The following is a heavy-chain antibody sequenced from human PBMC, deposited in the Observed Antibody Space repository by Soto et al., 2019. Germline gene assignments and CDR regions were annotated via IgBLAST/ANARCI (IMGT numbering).Heavy chain of an antibody. CDR2: ISGSGGST. J-gene: IGHJ4*02. V-gene: IGHV3-23*01. CDR3: AKNRTGAYPVPYFFDY. CDR1: GYTFSGYA. Sequence: GVSLSLYCAASGYTFSGYAMRWVRHAPGKGLEWVPAISGSGGSTYYADSVKGRFTISRDNSKNTLYLQMNTLRAEDKAVYYCAKNRTGAYPVPYFFDYWGQGTLVAGS. D-gene: IGHD3-10*02.